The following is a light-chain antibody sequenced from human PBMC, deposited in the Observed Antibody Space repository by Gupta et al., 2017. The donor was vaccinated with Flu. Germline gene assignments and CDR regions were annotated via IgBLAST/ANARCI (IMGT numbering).Light chain of an antibody. J-gene: IGKJ2*03. CDR2: VVS. CDR1: QGIRSD. V-gene: IGKV1-6*01. Sequence: PASLSASVGDRVTITCRASQGIRSDLAWYQQKPGEAPALLIYVVSKVGSGVPSRFTGGQSGTDFTLIILNHLREDVATYYCLQANSYPHSFGQGT. CDR3: LQANSYPHS.